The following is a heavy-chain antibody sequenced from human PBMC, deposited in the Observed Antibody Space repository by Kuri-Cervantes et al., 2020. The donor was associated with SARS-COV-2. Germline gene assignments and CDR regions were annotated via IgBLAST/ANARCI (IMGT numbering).Heavy chain of an antibody. CDR3: ARDIAPGYSSGWVYYYYGMDV. D-gene: IGHD6-19*01. J-gene: IGHJ6*02. Sequence: GESLKISCAASGFTLSNYWMTWVRQAPGKGLEWVANLRHDGIEKYYVNSVRGRFTVSRDDAQNSLSLQMNSLRAEDTAVYYCARDIAPGYSSGWVYYYYGMDVWGQGTTVTVSS. CDR1: GFTLSNYW. CDR2: LRHDGIEK. V-gene: IGHV3-7*01.